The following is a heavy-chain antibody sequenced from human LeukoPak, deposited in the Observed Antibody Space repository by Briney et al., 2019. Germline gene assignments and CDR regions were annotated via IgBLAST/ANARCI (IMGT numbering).Heavy chain of an antibody. J-gene: IGHJ4*02. CDR3: ARYSGGWPYYFDY. V-gene: IGHV4-59*08. CDR2: ISDTGST. D-gene: IGHD6-19*01. Sequence: PSETLSLTCTVSGGSISIYYWSWIRQPPGKGLEWIGYISDTGSTNYNPSLKSRVAISLDTPKDQFSLQLRSVTAADTAVYFCARYSGGWPYYFDYWGQGTLVTVSS. CDR1: GGSISIYY.